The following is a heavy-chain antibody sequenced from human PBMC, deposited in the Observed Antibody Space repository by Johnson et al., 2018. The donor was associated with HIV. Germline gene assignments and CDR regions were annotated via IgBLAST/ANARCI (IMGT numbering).Heavy chain of an antibody. CDR1: GFTFSNYW. CDR3: VVAAFSEGAFDI. Sequence: QVHLVESGGGLVQPGGSLRLSCVASGFTFSNYWMNWVRQAPGKGLEWVAIISYDGSNKYYADSVKGRFTISRDNSKNTFYLQMNSLRAEDTAVYYSVVAAFSEGAFDIWGQGTMVTVSS. V-gene: IGHV3-30*03. J-gene: IGHJ3*02. D-gene: IGHD2-2*01. CDR2: ISYDGSNK.